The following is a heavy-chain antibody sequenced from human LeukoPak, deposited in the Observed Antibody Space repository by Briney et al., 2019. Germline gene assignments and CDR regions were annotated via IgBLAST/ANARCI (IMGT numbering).Heavy chain of an antibody. CDR3: ARTTEEYYGSGKSRKYYSYYYYMDV. D-gene: IGHD3-10*01. J-gene: IGHJ6*03. V-gene: IGHV4-39*07. CDR1: GGSISRSRDY. Sequence: PSETLSLTCTVSGGSISRSRDYWGWIRQPPGTGLEWIGSIYYSGSTYYNPSLKSRVTISVDRTKNHFSLKLSSVTAADTAVYYCARTTEEYYGSGKSRKYYSYYYYMDVWGKGTTVTVSS. CDR2: IYYSGST.